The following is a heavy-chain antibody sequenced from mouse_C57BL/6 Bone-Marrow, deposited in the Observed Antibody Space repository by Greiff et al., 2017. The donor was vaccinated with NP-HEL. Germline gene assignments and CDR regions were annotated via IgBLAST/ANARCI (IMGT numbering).Heavy chain of an antibody. CDR2: IYPGSGST. CDR3: ARPIPRITTVVATGEYYFDY. CDR1: GYTFTSYW. J-gene: IGHJ2*01. D-gene: IGHD1-1*01. V-gene: IGHV1-55*01. Sequence: VQLQQPGAELVKPGASVKMSCKASGYTFTSYWITWVKQRPGQGLEWIGDIYPGSGSTNYNEKFKSKATLTVDSSSSTAYMQLSSLTSEDSAVYYCARPIPRITTVVATGEYYFDYWGQGTTLTVSS.